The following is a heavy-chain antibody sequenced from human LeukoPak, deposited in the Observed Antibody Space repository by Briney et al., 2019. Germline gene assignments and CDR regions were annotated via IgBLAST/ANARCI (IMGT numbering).Heavy chain of an antibody. CDR1: GYSTSSGYY. CDR3: ARDSFFRGSSWYNQHNDY. V-gene: IGHV4-38-2*02. Sequence: SETLSLACTVSGYSTSSGYYWGWIRQPAGKGLEWIGSIYHSGSTYYNPSLKGRVTISVDTSKNQFSLKLSSVTAADTAVYYCARDSFFRGSSWYNQHNDYWGQGTLVTVSS. D-gene: IGHD6-13*01. CDR2: IYHSGST. J-gene: IGHJ4*02.